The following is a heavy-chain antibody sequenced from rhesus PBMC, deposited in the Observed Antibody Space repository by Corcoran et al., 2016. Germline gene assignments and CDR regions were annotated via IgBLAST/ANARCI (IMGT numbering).Heavy chain of an antibody. V-gene: IGHV4-173*01. D-gene: IGHD6-31*01. CDR3: ARDTYSSGWYPYFDY. CDR2: IAGWGTST. CDR1: GGSIRSHY. Sequence: QVQLQKSGPGLVKTSETLSLTCAVSGGSIRSHYLSLHRRPHGKGLEWIGRIAGWGTSTDHTSFRKSRVTSATDTSKNQCYRKRSSVSAADTALYYCARDTYSSGWYPYFDYWGQGVLVTVSS. J-gene: IGHJ4*01.